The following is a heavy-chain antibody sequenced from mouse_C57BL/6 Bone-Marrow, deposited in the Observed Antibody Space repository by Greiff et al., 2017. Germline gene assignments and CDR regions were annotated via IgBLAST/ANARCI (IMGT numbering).Heavy chain of an antibody. V-gene: IGHV5-2*01. CDR2: INSDGGST. J-gene: IGHJ3*01. Sequence: EVMLVESGGGLVQPGESLKLSCESNEYEFPSHDMSWVRKTPEKRLELVAAINSDGGSTYYPDPMERRFIISRDNTKKTLYLQMSSLRSEDTALYYCARFYDYDVGAWFAYWGQGTLVTVSA. CDR1: EYEFPSHD. D-gene: IGHD2-4*01. CDR3: ARFYDYDVGAWFAY.